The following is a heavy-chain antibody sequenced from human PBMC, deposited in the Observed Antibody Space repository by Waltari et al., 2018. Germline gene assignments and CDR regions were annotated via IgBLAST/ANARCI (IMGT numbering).Heavy chain of an antibody. J-gene: IGHJ4*02. CDR3: AVYCSGGSCYSNFDY. V-gene: IGHV1-2*06. CDR1: GYTFTGYY. D-gene: IGHD2-15*01. CDR2: INPNSGGT. Sequence: QVQLVQSGAEVKKPGASVKVSCKASGYTFTGYYMNWVRQDPGQGLEWMGRINPNSGGTNYAQKFQGRVTMTRDTSISTAYMELSRLRSDDTAVYYCAVYCSGGSCYSNFDYWGQGTLVTVSS.